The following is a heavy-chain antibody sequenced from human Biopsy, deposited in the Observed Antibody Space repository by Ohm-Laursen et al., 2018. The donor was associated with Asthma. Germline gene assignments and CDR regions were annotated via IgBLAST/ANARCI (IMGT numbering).Heavy chain of an antibody. V-gene: IGHV1-69*13. CDR1: GDILSSFG. Sequence: GASVKVSCKAHGDILSSFGIKGVRKAPGQGLEWMGGVIPIYGTTHTAQKFQGRVTITADESTSTAYMELTSLRKEDTAVYYCARGGYYGDRRHHNVLDVWGQGTTVTVSS. CDR2: VIPIYGTT. D-gene: IGHD4-17*01. CDR3: ARGGYYGDRRHHNVLDV. J-gene: IGHJ6*02.